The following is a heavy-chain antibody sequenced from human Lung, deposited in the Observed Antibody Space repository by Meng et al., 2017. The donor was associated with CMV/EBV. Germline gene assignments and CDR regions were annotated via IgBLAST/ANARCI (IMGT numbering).Heavy chain of an antibody. CDR2: IYHSGST. Sequence: SETLSLXCTVSGYSISSGYYWGWIRQPPGKGLEWIGSIYHSGSTYYNPSLKSRVTISVDTSKNQFSLKVSSVTAADTAVCHCARSSSTVFWFDPWGQGTLVTVSS. CDR1: GYSISSGYY. V-gene: IGHV4-38-2*02. CDR3: ARSSSTVFWFDP. J-gene: IGHJ5*02. D-gene: IGHD4-11*01.